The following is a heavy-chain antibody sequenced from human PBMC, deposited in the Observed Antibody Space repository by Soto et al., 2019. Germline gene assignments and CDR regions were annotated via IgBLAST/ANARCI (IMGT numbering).Heavy chain of an antibody. J-gene: IGHJ4*02. V-gene: IGHV1-3*01. CDR3: ARTHSGYDWDYFDY. CDR1: GYTFTSYA. Sequence: ASLTVSCKASGYTFTSYAMHWVRPAPGQRLEWMGWINAGNGNTKYSQKFQGRVTITRDTSASTAYMELSSLRSEDTAVYYCARTHSGYDWDYFDYWGQGTLVT. CDR2: INAGNGNT. D-gene: IGHD5-12*01.